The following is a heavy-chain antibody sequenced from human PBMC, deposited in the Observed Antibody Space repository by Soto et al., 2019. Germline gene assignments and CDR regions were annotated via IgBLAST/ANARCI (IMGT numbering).Heavy chain of an antibody. CDR2: IWYDGSNK. J-gene: IGHJ6*04. V-gene: IGHV3-33*01. CDR1: GFTFSSYG. Sequence: QVQLVESGGGVVQPGRSLRLSCAASGFTFSSYGMHWVRQAPGKGLEWVAVIWYDGSNKYYADSVKGRFTISRDNSKNTLYLQMTSMRAEDTAVYYCARDSFPESRFQRGMYGMDVWGKGNTVTVS. D-gene: IGHD3-16*01. CDR3: ARDSFPESRFQRGMYGMDV.